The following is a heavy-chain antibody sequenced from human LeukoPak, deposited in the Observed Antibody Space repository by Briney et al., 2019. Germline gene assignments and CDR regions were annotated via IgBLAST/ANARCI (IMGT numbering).Heavy chain of an antibody. CDR1: GFTFRSYA. V-gene: IGHV3-30*04. D-gene: IGHD4-11*01. CDR2: IAYDGSDK. J-gene: IGHJ4*02. Sequence: GGSLRLSCAASGFTFRSYAMNWVRQAPGKGLEWVAVIAYDGSDKFYADSVKGRFTISRDNSKNTLYLQMNSLRAEDTAVYYCAKTDYSINPDYWGQGTLVTVSS. CDR3: AKTDYSINPDY.